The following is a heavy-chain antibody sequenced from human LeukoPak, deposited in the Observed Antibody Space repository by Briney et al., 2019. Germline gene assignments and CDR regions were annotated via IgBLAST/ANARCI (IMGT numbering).Heavy chain of an antibody. Sequence: GASVKVSCKASGYTFTGYYMHWVRQAPGQGLEWMGWVNPNSGGTNYAQKFQGWVTMTRDTSISTAYMELSRLRSDDTAVYYCARSITAFNWFDPWGQGTLVTVSS. CDR2: VNPNSGGT. J-gene: IGHJ5*02. CDR3: ARSITAFNWFDP. CDR1: GYTFTGYY. V-gene: IGHV1-2*04. D-gene: IGHD5-12*01.